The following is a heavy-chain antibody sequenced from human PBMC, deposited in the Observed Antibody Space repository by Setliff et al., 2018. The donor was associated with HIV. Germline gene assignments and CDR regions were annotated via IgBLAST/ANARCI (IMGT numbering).Heavy chain of an antibody. CDR3: ARDRDSSSSGGGPDRNYYYYYYMDV. CDR2: IKGDGSST. Sequence: PGGSLRLSCVASGFTFSGHWMHWVRQDPGKGLVRVSRIKGDGSSTAYADSVKGRFTISRDNAKNTLYLQMNSLRAEDTALYYCARDRDSSSSGGGPDRNYYYYYYMDVWGKGTTVTVSS. V-gene: IGHV3-74*01. D-gene: IGHD6-6*01. J-gene: IGHJ6*03. CDR1: GFTFSGHW.